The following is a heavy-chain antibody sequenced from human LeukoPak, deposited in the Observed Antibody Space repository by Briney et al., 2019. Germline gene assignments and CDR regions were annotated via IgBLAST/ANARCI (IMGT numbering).Heavy chain of an antibody. CDR1: DGSISSCY. D-gene: IGHD6-19*01. CDR2: IYYSGST. CDR3: ARSIAVAGTGDWFDP. J-gene: IGHJ5*02. Sequence: SETLSLTCTVSDGSISSCYWSWIRQPPGKGLEWIGYIYYSGSTNYNPSLKSRVTISVDTSKNQFSLKLSSVTAADTAVYYCARSIAVAGTGDWFDPWGQGTLVTVSS. V-gene: IGHV4-59*08.